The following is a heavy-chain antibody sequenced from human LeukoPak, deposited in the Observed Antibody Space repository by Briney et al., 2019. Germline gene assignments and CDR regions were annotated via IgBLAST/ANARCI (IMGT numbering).Heavy chain of an antibody. V-gene: IGHV3-7*01. J-gene: IGHJ3*02. CDR3: ARDSSPYDSSAYWDAFDI. Sequence: GGSLRLSCAASAFTFSSYWMSWVRQAPGKGLEWVANIKQDGGEKYYVDSVKGRITISRDNAKNSLYLQMNSLRGEDTAVYYCARDSSPYDSSAYWDAFDIWGQGTMVTVSS. CDR1: AFTFSSYW. CDR2: IKQDGGEK. D-gene: IGHD3-22*01.